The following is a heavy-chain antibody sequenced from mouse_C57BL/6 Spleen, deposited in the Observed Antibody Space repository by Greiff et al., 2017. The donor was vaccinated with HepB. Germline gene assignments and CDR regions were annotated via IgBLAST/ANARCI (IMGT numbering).Heavy chain of an antibody. Sequence: VQLQQSVAELVRPGASVKLSCTASGFNIKNTYMHWVKQRPEQGLEWIGRIDPANGNTKYAPKFQGKATITADTSSNTAYLQLSSLTSEDTAIYYCARSGGHYYGSSHWYFDVWGTGTTVTVSS. CDR3: ARSGGHYYGSSHWYFDV. V-gene: IGHV14-3*01. J-gene: IGHJ1*03. CDR2: IDPANGNT. CDR1: GFNIKNTY. D-gene: IGHD1-1*01.